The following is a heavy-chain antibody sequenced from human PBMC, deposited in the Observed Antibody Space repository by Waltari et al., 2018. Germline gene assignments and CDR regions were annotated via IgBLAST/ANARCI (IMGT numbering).Heavy chain of an antibody. CDR3: AQSRGTFLPRTDFDY. CDR1: GATCSSYA. Sequence: QVQLVQSGAEVQKPGSSVKVSCKASGATCSSYAISWVRQATGQGLEWMGGIIPIFGTANYAQKFQGRVTITADESTSTAYMELSSLRSEDTAVYYCAQSRGTFLPRTDFDYWGQGTLVTVSS. CDR2: IIPIFGTA. J-gene: IGHJ4*02. V-gene: IGHV1-69*01. D-gene: IGHD1-7*01.